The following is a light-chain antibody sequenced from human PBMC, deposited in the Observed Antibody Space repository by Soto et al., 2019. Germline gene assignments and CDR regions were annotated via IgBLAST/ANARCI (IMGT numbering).Light chain of an antibody. J-gene: IGKJ5*01. V-gene: IGKV1-16*01. CDR1: QGINSY. CDR3: QQYSTYPIT. CDR2: AAS. Sequence: DIQMTQSPSSLSGSVGDIVTMTCLASQGINSYLAWSQQRPGKAPKLLIYAASTLQSGVPSRFCGSGSGTEFTLTISSPQPDDFATYYCQQYSTYPITFGQGTRLEIK.